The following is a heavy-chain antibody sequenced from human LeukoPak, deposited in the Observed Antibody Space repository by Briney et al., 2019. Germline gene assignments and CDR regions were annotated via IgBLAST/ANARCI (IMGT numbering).Heavy chain of an antibody. D-gene: IGHD3-22*01. J-gene: IGHJ4*02. CDR2: IYYSGST. Sequence: SETLSLTCTVSGGSISSYYWSWIRQPPGKGLEWIGYIYYSGSTNYNPSLKSRVTISVDTSKNQFSLKLSSVTAADTAVYYCARVSSSALSGGMIWGQGTLVTVSS. CDR1: GGSISSYY. V-gene: IGHV4-59*01. CDR3: ARVSSSALSGGMI.